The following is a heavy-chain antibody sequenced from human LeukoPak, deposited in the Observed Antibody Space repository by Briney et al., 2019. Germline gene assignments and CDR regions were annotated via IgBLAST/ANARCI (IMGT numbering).Heavy chain of an antibody. D-gene: IGHD2-21*01. V-gene: IGHV3-30-3*01. Sequence: GGSLRLSCAASGFTFSSYAMHWVRQAPGKGLEWVAVISYDGNNKYYAGSVKGRFTISRDNSKNTLYLQMNSLRVEDTAVYYCAREGLFHAFDIWGQGTMVTVSS. CDR3: AREGLFHAFDI. J-gene: IGHJ3*02. CDR1: GFTFSSYA. CDR2: ISYDGNNK.